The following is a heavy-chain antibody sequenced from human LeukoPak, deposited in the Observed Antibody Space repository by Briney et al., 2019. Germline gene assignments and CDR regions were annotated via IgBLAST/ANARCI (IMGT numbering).Heavy chain of an antibody. J-gene: IGHJ2*01. V-gene: IGHV3-21*01. CDR3: ARDYYDRSGIDL. Sequence: PGGSLRLSCVASGFTFSSYSMNWVRQAPGKGLEWVSSNSSSSSYIYYADSVKGRFTISRDNAKNSLYLQMNSLRAEDTAVYYCARDYYDRSGIDLWGRGTLVTVSS. CDR2: NSSSSSYI. CDR1: GFTFSSYS. D-gene: IGHD3-22*01.